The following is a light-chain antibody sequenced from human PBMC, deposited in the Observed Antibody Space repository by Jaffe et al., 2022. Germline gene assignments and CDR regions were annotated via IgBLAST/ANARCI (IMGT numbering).Light chain of an antibody. J-gene: IGKJ1*01. Sequence: DIVMTQSPDSLAVSLGERATINCKSSQNVLYSSNNKNYLAWYQQKPGQPPKLLIYWASTRESGVPDRFSGSGSGTDFTLTISSLQAEDVAVYYCQQYSNTPWTFGQGTKVEIK. CDR1: QNVLYSSNNKNY. CDR2: WAS. V-gene: IGKV4-1*01. CDR3: QQYSNTPWT.